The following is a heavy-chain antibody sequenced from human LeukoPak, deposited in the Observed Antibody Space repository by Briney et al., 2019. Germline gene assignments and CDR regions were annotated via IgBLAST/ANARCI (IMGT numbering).Heavy chain of an antibody. Sequence: PGRSLRLSCAASGFTFSSYGVHWVRQAPGKGLEWVAVILNDGSQEKYADSVKGRFTISRDNSKNTLFLQMNSLRAEDTAVYYCARGRDGYNDWGQGTLVTVSS. V-gene: IGHV3-33*01. J-gene: IGHJ4*02. CDR1: GFTFSSYG. CDR2: ILNDGSQE. CDR3: ARGRDGYND. D-gene: IGHD5-24*01.